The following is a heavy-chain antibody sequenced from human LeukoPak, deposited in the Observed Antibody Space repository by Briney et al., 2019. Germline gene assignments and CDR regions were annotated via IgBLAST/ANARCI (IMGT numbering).Heavy chain of an antibody. D-gene: IGHD3-10*01. J-gene: IGHJ4*02. CDR1: GGSFSGYY. CDR2: INHSGST. CDR3: ARSLLWFGSHFDY. V-gene: IGHV4-34*01. Sequence: SETLSLTCAAYGGSFSGYYWSWIRQPPGKGLEWIGEINHSGSTNYNPSLKSRVTISVDTSKNQFSLKLSSVTAADTAVYYCARSLLWFGSHFDYWGQGTLVTVSS.